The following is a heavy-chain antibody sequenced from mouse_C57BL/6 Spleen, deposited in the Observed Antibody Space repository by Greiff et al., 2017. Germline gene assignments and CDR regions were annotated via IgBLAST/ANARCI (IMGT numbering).Heavy chain of an antibody. D-gene: IGHD2-5*01. CDR2: IYPGSGST. CDR1: GYTFTSYW. J-gene: IGHJ4*01. V-gene: IGHV1-55*01. Sequence: QVQLQQPGAELVKPGASVKMSCKASGYTFTSYWITWVKQRPGQGLEWIGDIYPGSGSTNYNEKFKSKATLTVDTSSSTAYMQLSSLTSEDSAVYYCARCSPAYYSNYDAMDYWGQGTSVTVSS. CDR3: ARCSPAYYSNYDAMDY.